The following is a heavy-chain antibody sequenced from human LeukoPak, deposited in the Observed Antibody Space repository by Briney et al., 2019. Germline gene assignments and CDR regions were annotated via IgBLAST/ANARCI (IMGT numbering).Heavy chain of an antibody. CDR2: INHSGST. CDR3: ARPRLRYFDWLYHSRYWYFDL. CDR1: GGSFSGYY. D-gene: IGHD3-9*01. Sequence: SETLSLTCAVYGGSFSGYYWSWIRQPPGKGLEWIGEINHSGSTNYNPSLKSRVTISVDTSKNQFSLKLSSVTAADTAVYYCARPRLRYFDWLYHSRYWYFDLWGRGTLVTVSS. V-gene: IGHV4-34*01. J-gene: IGHJ2*01.